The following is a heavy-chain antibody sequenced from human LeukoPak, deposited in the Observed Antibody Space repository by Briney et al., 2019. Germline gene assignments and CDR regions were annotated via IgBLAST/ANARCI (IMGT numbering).Heavy chain of an antibody. CDR1: GFTFSSYA. V-gene: IGHV3-23*01. J-gene: IGHJ5*02. D-gene: IGHD6-13*01. Sequence: GGSLRLSCAASGFTFSSYAMSWVRQAPGKGLEWVSATSGSGGSTYYADSVKGRFTISRDNSKNTPYLQMNSLRAEDTAVYYCAKDGYSSSPNWFDPWGQGTLVTVSS. CDR3: AKDGYSSSPNWFDP. CDR2: TSGSGGST.